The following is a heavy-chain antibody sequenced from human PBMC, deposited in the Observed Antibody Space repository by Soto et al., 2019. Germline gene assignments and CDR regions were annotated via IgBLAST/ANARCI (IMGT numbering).Heavy chain of an antibody. J-gene: IGHJ4*02. Sequence: GASVKVSCKASGGTFSSYRFNWVRQARGQGLEWLGGIVPIYRTADYAQKFQGRVTITADESTRTVYLELSSLKSQDTALYYCARDSGAKLSSSWGQGTLVTSPQ. D-gene: IGHD6-13*01. V-gene: IGHV1-69*13. CDR2: IVPIYRTA. CDR1: GGTFSSYR. CDR3: ARDSGAKLSSS.